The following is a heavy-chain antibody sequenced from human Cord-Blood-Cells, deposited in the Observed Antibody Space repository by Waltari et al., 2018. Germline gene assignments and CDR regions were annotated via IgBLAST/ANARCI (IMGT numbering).Heavy chain of an antibody. Sequence: VQLQESGQGLLKPSEPLSPPCPVSGGSISSYSCSCIRQPPGKGRECIGYLYYSGGTNYHPSLKSQFTISVDTSKTQFSLKVSSVTAADTAVYYCARDLDSSSGWYFDLWGRGTLVTVSS. J-gene: IGHJ2*01. CDR1: GGSISSYS. D-gene: IGHD6-6*01. V-gene: IGHV4-59*01. CDR2: LYYSGGT. CDR3: ARDLDSSSGWYFDL.